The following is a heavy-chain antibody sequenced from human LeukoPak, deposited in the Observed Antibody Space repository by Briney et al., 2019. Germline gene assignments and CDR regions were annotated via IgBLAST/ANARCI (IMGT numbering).Heavy chain of an antibody. CDR3: ARGPMVRGVIGPQPYYFDY. CDR1: GYTFTSYG. V-gene: IGHV1-18*01. D-gene: IGHD3-10*01. Sequence: ASVKVSCKASGYTFTSYGISWVRQAPGQGLEWMGWISAYNGNTNYAQKLQGRVTMTTDTSTSTAYMELRSLRSDDTAVYYCARGPMVRGVIGPQPYYFDYWGQGTLVTVSS. CDR2: ISAYNGNT. J-gene: IGHJ4*02.